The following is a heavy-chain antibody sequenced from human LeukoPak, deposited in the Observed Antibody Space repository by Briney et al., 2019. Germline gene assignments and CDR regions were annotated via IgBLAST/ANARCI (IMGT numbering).Heavy chain of an antibody. V-gene: IGHV5-51*01. J-gene: IGHJ4*02. CDR3: ARPAHDYGDS. CDR1: GYSFTNYW. CDR2: IYPADSDT. Sequence: GESLKMSCKGSGYSFTNYWIGWVRRMPGKGLEWMGIIYPADSDTRYSPSFQGQVTISADKSISTAYLQWSSLKASDTAMYYCARPAHDYGDSRGQGTLVTVSS.